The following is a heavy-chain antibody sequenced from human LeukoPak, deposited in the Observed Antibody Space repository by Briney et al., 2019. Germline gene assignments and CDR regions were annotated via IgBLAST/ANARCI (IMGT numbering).Heavy chain of an antibody. D-gene: IGHD3-22*01. CDR1: GDSLISDDSY. J-gene: IGHJ6*02. V-gene: IGHV4-31*03. CDR2: IYSSGST. CDR3: ARATSGYYSTDHYSGMGV. Sequence: PSETLSLTCTVSGDSLISDDSYWSWIRQHPGKGLEWIGYIYSSGSTYYNPSLKSRVTISVDTSKNQFSLKLSSVTAADTAVYYRARATSGYYSTDHYSGMGVWGQGTTVTVSS.